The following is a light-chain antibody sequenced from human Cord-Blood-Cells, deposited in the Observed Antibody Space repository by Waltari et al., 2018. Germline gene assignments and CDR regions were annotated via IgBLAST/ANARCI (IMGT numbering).Light chain of an antibody. Sequence: QSVLTQPPSVSGAPGQRVTISCPGSSSPIGAGYNVHWYQQLPGKAPKLLIYGNSNRPSGVPDRFSGSKSGTSASLAITGLQAEDEADYYCQSYDSSLREVFGGGTKLTVL. CDR1: SSPIGAGYN. CDR2: GNS. CDR3: QSYDSSLREV. J-gene: IGLJ2*01. V-gene: IGLV1-40*01.